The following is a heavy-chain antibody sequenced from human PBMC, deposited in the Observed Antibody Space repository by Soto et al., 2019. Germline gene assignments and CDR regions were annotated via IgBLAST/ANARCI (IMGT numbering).Heavy chain of an antibody. V-gene: IGHV3-21*01. Sequence: GGPNRHSCGASGLKCGGYSRSWVSKEKGKGLEWVSSMSSSSSYIYYADSVKGRFTISRDNAKNSLYLQMNSLRAEDTAVYYCARGRGYSYGSWYFELLGRGTLVTVSS. J-gene: IGHJ2*01. CDR3: ARGRGYSYGSWYFEL. CDR2: MSSSSSYI. D-gene: IGHD5-18*01. CDR1: GLKCGGYS.